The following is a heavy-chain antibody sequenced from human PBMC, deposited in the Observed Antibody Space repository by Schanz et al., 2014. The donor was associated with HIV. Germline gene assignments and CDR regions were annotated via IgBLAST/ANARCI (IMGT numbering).Heavy chain of an antibody. CDR3: ARDRISTVGAPHFDL. Sequence: EVQLVESGGGLVHPGGSLRLSCAASGFTFSSYTMNWVRQAPGKGLEWVSYISSSSSTIYYADSVKGRFTISRDNAKNSLYLQMNSLRTEDTAVYYCARDRISTVGAPHFDLWGQGTLVTVSS. D-gene: IGHD1-26*01. V-gene: IGHV3-48*01. CDR2: ISSSSSTI. CDR1: GFTFSSYT. J-gene: IGHJ4*02.